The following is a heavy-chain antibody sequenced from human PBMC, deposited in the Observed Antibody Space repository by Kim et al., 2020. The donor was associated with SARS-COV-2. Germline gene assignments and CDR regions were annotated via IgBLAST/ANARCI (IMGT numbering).Heavy chain of an antibody. CDR2: INPGNGNT. J-gene: IGHJ4*02. V-gene: IGHV1-3*01. CDR1: GYTFTTYG. CDR3: ARMISFDY. Sequence: ASVNVSCKASGYTFTTYGINWVRQAPGQRLEWMGGINPGNGNTRYSQKFQGRITITRDTSASTAYMELSSLRSEDTAVYYCARMISFDYWGQGTLVTVSS. D-gene: IGHD3-16*01.